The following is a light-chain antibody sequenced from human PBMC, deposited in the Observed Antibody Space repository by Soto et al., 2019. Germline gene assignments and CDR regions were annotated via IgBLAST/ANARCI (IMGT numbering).Light chain of an antibody. CDR3: QQYNNWPPFT. V-gene: IGKV3-15*01. Sequence: EIVMTQSPATLSVSPGERVTLSCRASQSVSSSLARYQQKPGQAPRLLIYGASTKATGIPARFSGSGSGTEFTLTISSLQSEDFAVYYRQQYNNWPPFTFGPGTKVDIK. CDR1: QSVSSS. J-gene: IGKJ3*01. CDR2: GAS.